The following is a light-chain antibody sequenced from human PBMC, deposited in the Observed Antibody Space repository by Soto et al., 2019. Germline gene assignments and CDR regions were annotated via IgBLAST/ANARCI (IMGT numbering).Light chain of an antibody. V-gene: IGLV1-47*01. Sequence: QAVVTQPPSASGTPGQRVTISCSRGNSNIRGSYVYWYQQLPGTAPKLLIYRNTQRPSGVPDRFSGSKSGTSASLAISGLRSEDEADYYCAAWDDSLSGWVFGGGTQLTVL. J-gene: IGLJ3*02. CDR2: RNT. CDR1: NSNIRGSY. CDR3: AAWDDSLSGWV.